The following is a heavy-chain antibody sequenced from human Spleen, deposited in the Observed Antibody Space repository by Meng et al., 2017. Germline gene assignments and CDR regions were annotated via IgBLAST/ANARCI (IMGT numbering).Heavy chain of an antibody. CDR3: ARVPPNYGDYGMDV. D-gene: IGHD4-17*01. Sequence: GESLKISCKPSGYNFPDYYIHWVRRAPGQGLEWMGRINPKSGDTHYAQKFQARVTMTGDTSISTAYLELSGLRSDHTAVYYCARVPPNYGDYGMDVWGQGTTVTVSS. V-gene: IGHV1-2*06. CDR1: GYNFPDYY. J-gene: IGHJ6*02. CDR2: INPKSGDT.